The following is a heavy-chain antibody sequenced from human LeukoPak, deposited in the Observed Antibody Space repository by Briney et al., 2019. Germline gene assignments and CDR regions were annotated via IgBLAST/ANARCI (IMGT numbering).Heavy chain of an antibody. Sequence: PSETLSLTCAVYGGSFSGCYWSWIRQPPGKGLEWIGEINHSGSTNYNPSLKSRVTISVDTSKNQFSLKLSSVTAADTAVYYCARIQRLRFGSYYYYYYSMDVWGKGTTVTVSS. V-gene: IGHV4-34*01. CDR2: INHSGST. D-gene: IGHD5-12*01. CDR1: GGSFSGCY. J-gene: IGHJ6*04. CDR3: ARIQRLRFGSYYYYYYSMDV.